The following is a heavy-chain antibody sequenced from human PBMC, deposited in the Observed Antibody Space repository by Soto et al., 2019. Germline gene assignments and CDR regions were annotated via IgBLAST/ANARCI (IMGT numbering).Heavy chain of an antibody. CDR2: MNPNSGNT. J-gene: IGHJ5*01. CDR1: GYTFATYD. Sequence: QVQLVQSGAEVKTPGASVKVSCKASGYTFATYDINWVRQAPGQGLEWMGWMNPNSGNTGYAQKCQGRLTMTRDTAVSVAHMELSSLRNEDTAVYYCARSDGYNFNWLDSWGQGTLVTVSA. CDR3: ARSDGYNFNWLDS. V-gene: IGHV1-8*01. D-gene: IGHD2-21*01.